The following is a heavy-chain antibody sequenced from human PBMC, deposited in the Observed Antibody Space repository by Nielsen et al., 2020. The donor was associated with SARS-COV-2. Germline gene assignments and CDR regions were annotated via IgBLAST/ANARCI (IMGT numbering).Heavy chain of an antibody. CDR3: ARLLDYYDSSGSFLDY. CDR2: INAGNGNT. J-gene: IGHJ4*02. D-gene: IGHD3-22*01. Sequence: WVRQAPGQRLEWMGWINAGNGNTKYSQKFQGRVTITRDTSASTVYMELSSLRSEDTAVYYCARLLDYYDSSGSFLDYWGQGTLVTVSS. V-gene: IGHV1-3*01.